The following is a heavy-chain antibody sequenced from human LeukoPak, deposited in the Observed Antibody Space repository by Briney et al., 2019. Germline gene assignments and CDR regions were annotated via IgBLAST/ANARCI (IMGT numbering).Heavy chain of an antibody. Sequence: GGSLRLSCAVSGFSVSSYGMSWVRQAPGKGLEWVSAITVSGDTTYYADSVKGRFIISRDNSKNTLYLQMNSLRAEDTALYYCAQGYSSGWFPYWGQGTLVTVSS. CDR1: GFSVSSYG. V-gene: IGHV3-23*01. D-gene: IGHD6-19*01. CDR2: ITVSGDTT. J-gene: IGHJ4*02. CDR3: AQGYSSGWFPY.